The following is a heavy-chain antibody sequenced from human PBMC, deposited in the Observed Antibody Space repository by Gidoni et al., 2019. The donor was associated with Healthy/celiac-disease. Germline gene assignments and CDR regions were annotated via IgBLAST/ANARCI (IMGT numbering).Heavy chain of an antibody. D-gene: IGHD3-10*01. CDR2: IYTSGST. CDR3: ARGRGRSGSPLGFDP. Sequence: QVQLQASGPGLVKPSQTLSLTCTVSGGSISSGSYYWSWIRQPAGKGLEWIGRIYTSGSTNYNPSLKSRVTISVDTSKNQFSLKLSSVTAADTAVYYCARGRGRSGSPLGFDPWGQGTLVTVSS. J-gene: IGHJ5*02. CDR1: GGSISSGSYY. V-gene: IGHV4-61*02.